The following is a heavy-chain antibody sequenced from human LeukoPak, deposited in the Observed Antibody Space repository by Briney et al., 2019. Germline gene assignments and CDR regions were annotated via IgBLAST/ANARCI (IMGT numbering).Heavy chain of an antibody. J-gene: IGHJ3*02. CDR1: GFTFSSYA. CDR3: TSEDRYSRGWYGAFDI. V-gene: IGHV3-15*01. Sequence: GGSLRLSCAASGFTFSSYAMSWVRQAPGKGLEWVGRIKSKTDGGTADYRAPVKGRFTISRDDSKNTLFLQMNSLKTEDTAVYFCTSEDRYSRGWYGAFDIWGQGTMVTVSP. D-gene: IGHD6-19*01. CDR2: IKSKTDGGTA.